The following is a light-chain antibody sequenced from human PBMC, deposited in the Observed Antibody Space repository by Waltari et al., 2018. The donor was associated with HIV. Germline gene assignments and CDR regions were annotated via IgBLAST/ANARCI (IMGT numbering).Light chain of an antibody. J-gene: IGKJ2*01. CDR1: QTVYSNY. V-gene: IGKV3-20*01. CDR3: QQYGSSEYT. CDR2: GAS. Sequence: PGERATLSCRASQTVYSNYLAWYQQRPGQTPRLLISGASTRATGIPDRFSGSGSGTDFTLTISRLEPEDFAVYYCQQYGSSEYTFGQGTKVDIK.